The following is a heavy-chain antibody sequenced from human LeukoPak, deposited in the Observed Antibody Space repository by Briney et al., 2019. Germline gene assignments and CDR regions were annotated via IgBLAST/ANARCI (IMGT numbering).Heavy chain of an antibody. D-gene: IGHD3-16*02. V-gene: IGHV4-61*02. Sequence: SETLSLTCTVSGGSISSGSYYWSWIREPAGKGLEWIGRIYTSGSTNYNPSLKSRVTISVDTSKNQFSLKLSSVTAADTAVYYCATQYYDYVWGSYRHLDYWGQGTLVTVSS. CDR2: IYTSGST. CDR3: ATQYYDYVWGSYRHLDY. J-gene: IGHJ4*02. CDR1: GGSISSGSYY.